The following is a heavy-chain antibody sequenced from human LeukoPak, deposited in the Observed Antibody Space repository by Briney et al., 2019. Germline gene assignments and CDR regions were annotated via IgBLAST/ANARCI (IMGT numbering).Heavy chain of an antibody. CDR3: AKAGSSGYSYFDY. V-gene: IGHV3-23*01. D-gene: IGHD3-22*01. Sequence: GGSLRLSCAASGFSFSSHGMSWVRQAPGKGLEWVSGIIGGAGSTYYAGSVKGRSTISRDNSENTLYLQMNSLRAEDTAVYYCAKAGSSGYSYFDYWGQGTLVTVSS. CDR1: GFSFSSHG. J-gene: IGHJ4*02. CDR2: IIGGAGST.